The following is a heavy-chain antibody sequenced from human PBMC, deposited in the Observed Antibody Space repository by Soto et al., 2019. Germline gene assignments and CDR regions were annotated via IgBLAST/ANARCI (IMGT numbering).Heavy chain of an antibody. D-gene: IGHD4-17*01. J-gene: IGHJ4*02. V-gene: IGHV3-23*01. CDR3: AKQRTTVTTSFVY. CDR1: GFTFGAHP. Sequence: EVQLLESGGGLVQPGGSLTVSCAASGFTFGAHPMSWVRLAPGKGLEWVSTISGYGGSTYYPDSLKGRFIISRDNSKNTLYLQINTLRAEDTAIYFSAKQRTTVTTSFVYWGQGTLVSVSS. CDR2: ISGYGGST.